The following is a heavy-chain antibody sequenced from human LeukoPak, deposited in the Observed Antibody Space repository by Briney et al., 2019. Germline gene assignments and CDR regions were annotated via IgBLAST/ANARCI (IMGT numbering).Heavy chain of an antibody. V-gene: IGHV3-23*01. J-gene: IGHJ4*02. CDR3: AKMDQLLDLFDY. CDR1: GFTFSSYA. Sequence: PGGSLRLSCAASGFTFSSYAVSWVRQAPGKGLDWVSAISGSGGSTYYADSVKGRFTISRDNSKNTLYLQMNSLRAEDTAVYYCAKMDQLLDLFDYWGQGNLVTVSS. CDR2: ISGSGGST. D-gene: IGHD2-2*01.